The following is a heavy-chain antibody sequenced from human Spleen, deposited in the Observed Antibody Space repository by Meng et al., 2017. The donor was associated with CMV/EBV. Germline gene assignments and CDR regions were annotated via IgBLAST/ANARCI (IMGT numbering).Heavy chain of an antibody. D-gene: IGHD2-2*01. CDR1: GFTFSDYY. Sequence: GGSLRLSCAASGFTFSDYYMSWIRQAPGKGLEWVSYISSSGSTIYYADSVKGRFTISRDNAKNSLYLQMNSLRAEDTAVYYCARAGRVPAAIIYYYGMDVWGQGTTVTVSS. V-gene: IGHV3-11*01. J-gene: IGHJ6*02. CDR2: ISSSGSTI. CDR3: ARAGRVPAAIIYYYGMDV.